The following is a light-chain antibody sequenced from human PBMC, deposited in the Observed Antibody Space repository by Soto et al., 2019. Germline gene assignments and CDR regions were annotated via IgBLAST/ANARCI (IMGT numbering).Light chain of an antibody. CDR2: DAS. Sequence: EIVLTQSPGTLSLSPGERATLSCRASQSVSNYVAWYQQKPGQAPRLLIYDASKRATGIPARFSGSGSGTNFTLTISSLEPEDFAVYYCQQRRSWQVTFGQGTRLEI. CDR1: QSVSNY. J-gene: IGKJ5*01. V-gene: IGKV3-11*01. CDR3: QQRRSWQVT.